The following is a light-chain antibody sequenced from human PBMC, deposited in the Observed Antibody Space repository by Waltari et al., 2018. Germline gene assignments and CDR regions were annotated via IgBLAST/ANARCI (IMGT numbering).Light chain of an antibody. CDR1: QSISSY. CDR2: AAS. CDR3: QQSYSLT. J-gene: IGKJ3*01. V-gene: IGKV1-39*01. Sequence: DIQMTQSPSSLSASVGDRVTITCQASQSISSYLNWYQQKPGKAPKLLIYAASSLQSGVPSRFSGSGSGTDFTLTINSLQPEDFATYYCQQSYSLTFGPGTKVDIK.